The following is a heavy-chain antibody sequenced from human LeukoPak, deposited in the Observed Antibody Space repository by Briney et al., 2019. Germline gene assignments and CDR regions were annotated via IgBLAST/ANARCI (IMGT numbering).Heavy chain of an antibody. CDR1: GFTFSSYW. J-gene: IGHJ4*02. D-gene: IGHD3-10*01. V-gene: IGHV3-74*01. CDR2: INSDGSDT. Sequence: GGSLRLSCAASGFTFSSYWMHWVRQAPGKGLVWVSRINSDGSDTTYADSVKGRFTISRDNAKNTLYLQMNSLRAEDTAVYYCAKNGPGLDYFDYRGQGTLVTVSS. CDR3: AKNGPGLDYFDY.